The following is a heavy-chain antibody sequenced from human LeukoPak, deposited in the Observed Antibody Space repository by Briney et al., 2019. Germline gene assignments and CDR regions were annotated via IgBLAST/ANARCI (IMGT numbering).Heavy chain of an antibody. Sequence: GGSLRLSCAASGFTFSSYWMSWVRQAPGKGLEWVANIKQDGTEKYYVDSVKGRFTISRDNAKNSLYLQMNSLRAEDTAVYYCASGSGWYSLDYWGQGTLVTVSS. D-gene: IGHD6-19*01. CDR3: ASGSGWYSLDY. CDR2: IKQDGTEK. J-gene: IGHJ4*02. V-gene: IGHV3-7*01. CDR1: GFTFSSYW.